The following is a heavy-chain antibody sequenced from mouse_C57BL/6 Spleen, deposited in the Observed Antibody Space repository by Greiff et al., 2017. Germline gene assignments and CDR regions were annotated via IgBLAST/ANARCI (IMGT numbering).Heavy chain of an antibody. V-gene: IGHV1-69*01. D-gene: IGHD1-1*01. CDR3: ARGTTVVAPSFDV. CDR1: GYTFTSYW. J-gene: IGHJ1*03. Sequence: QVQLQQPGAELVMPGASVKLSCKASGYTFTSYWMHWVKQRPGQGLEWIGEIDPSDSYTSYNQKFKGKSTLTVDKSSSTAYMQLSSLTSEDSAVYYCARGTTVVAPSFDVWGTGTTVTVSS. CDR2: IDPSDSYT.